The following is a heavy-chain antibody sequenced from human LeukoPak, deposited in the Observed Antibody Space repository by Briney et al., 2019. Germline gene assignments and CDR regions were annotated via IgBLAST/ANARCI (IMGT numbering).Heavy chain of an antibody. CDR3: AKGTGYYYYYMDV. CDR1: GFTFSSYG. J-gene: IGHJ6*03. Sequence: GGPLRLSCAASGFTFSSYGMHWVRQAPGKGLEWVAFIRYDGHNKYYADSVKGRFTISRDNSKNTLDLQMNSLRAEDAAVYYCAKGTGYYYYYMDVWGKGTTVTVSS. V-gene: IGHV3-30*02. CDR2: IRYDGHNK. D-gene: IGHD1-1*01.